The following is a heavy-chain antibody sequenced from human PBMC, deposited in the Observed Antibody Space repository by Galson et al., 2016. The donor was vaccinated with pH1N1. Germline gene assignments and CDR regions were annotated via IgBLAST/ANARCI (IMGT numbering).Heavy chain of an antibody. D-gene: IGHD1-26*01. CDR1: GFIFSTYR. V-gene: IGHV3-48*01. CDR2: IDTASSII. Sequence: SLRLSCAASGFIFSTYRIHWVRQAPGKGLEWVAHIDTASSIIYYVESVKGRFTISRDNAKNSLYLQLSSLRAEDTAVYYCARDLTRRGSLPGYYFDSWAREPWSPSPQ. CDR3: ARDLTRRGSLPGYYFDS. J-gene: IGHJ4*02.